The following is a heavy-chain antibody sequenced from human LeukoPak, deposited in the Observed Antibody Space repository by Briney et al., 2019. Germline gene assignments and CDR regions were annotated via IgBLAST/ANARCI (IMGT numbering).Heavy chain of an antibody. D-gene: IGHD2-2*01. V-gene: IGHV1-2*02. J-gene: IGHJ4*02. CDR1: GYTFTVNY. CDR3: TRGAGTSWFDY. CDR2: MNPNSSVT. Sequence: GASVKVSCKPSGYTFTVNYLHWVRQAPGQGLEWVGWMNPNSSVTVYAQNFQGRVTMTRDTSISTAYMELSSLTSDDTAVYYCTRGAGTSWFDYWGQGSLVTVSS.